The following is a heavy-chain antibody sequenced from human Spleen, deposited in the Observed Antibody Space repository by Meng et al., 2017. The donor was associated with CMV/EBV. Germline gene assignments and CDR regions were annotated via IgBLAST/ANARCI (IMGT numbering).Heavy chain of an antibody. Sequence: TSYGSNWVRQAPGQRLEWMGWIRAYNGITNYAQKLKGRVTMTTDTSTTTAYMELRSLRSDDTAVYYCARSSRPYYYDNYGVGNWFDPWGQGTLVTVSS. CDR2: IRAYNGIT. CDR3: ARSSRPYYYDNYGVGNWFDP. J-gene: IGHJ5*02. CDR1: TSYG. D-gene: IGHD3-22*01. V-gene: IGHV1-18*01.